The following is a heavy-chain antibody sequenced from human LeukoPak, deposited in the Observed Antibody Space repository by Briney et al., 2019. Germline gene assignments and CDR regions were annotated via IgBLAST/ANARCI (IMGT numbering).Heavy chain of an antibody. V-gene: IGHV3-21*01. J-gene: IGHJ3*02. CDR3: ARDGALGYCSSTSCYDPGHAFDI. CDR2: ISPDSSYK. CDR1: GFTFSTYS. Sequence: GESLRLSCAASGFTFSTYSMNWLRLAPGKGLEWVSSISPDSSYKYYVDSVKGRFTISRDNAKNSLYLEMNSLRAEDTAVYYCARDGALGYCSSTSCYDPGHAFDIWGQGTMVTVSS. D-gene: IGHD2-2*01.